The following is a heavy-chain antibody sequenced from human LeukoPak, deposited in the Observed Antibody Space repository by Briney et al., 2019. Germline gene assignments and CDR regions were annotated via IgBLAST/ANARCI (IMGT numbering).Heavy chain of an antibody. Sequence: SETLSLTCAVYGGSFSGYYWSWIRQPPGKGLEWIGEINHSGSTNYNPSLKSRVTISVDTSKNQFSLKLSSVTAADTAVYYCARGRVKDIVVVVAARKGLYNWFDPWGRGTLVTVSS. V-gene: IGHV4-34*01. J-gene: IGHJ5*02. D-gene: IGHD2-15*01. CDR3: ARGRVKDIVVVVAARKGLYNWFDP. CDR1: GGSFSGYY. CDR2: INHSGST.